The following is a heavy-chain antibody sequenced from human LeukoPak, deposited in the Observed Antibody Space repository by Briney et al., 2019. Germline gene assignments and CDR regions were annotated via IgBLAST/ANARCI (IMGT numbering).Heavy chain of an antibody. J-gene: IGHJ5*02. D-gene: IGHD4-17*01. CDR3: ARDLGDDLTTVTTGNWFDP. V-gene: IGHV1-2*06. CDR2: INPNSGDT. Sequence: ASVKVSCKASGYTFTGYHMHWVRQAPGQGLEWMGRINPNSGDTNYAQKFQGGVTMTRDTSISTAYMELSRLRSDDTAVYYCARDLGDDLTTVTTGNWFDPWGQGTQVTVSS. CDR1: GYTFTGYH.